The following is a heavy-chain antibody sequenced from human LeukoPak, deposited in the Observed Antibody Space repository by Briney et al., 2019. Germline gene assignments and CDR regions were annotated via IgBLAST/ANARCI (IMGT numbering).Heavy chain of an antibody. D-gene: IGHD2-15*01. V-gene: IGHV1-58*02. J-gene: IGHJ4*02. CDR1: GFTFNSSA. CDR2: IVVGSGNT. CDR3: AADQGYCSGGSCREFYRAFDY. Sequence: SVKVSCKASGFTFNSSAMQWVRQARGQRLEWIGWIVVGSGNTNYAQKFQERVTITRDMSTSTAYMELSSLRSEDTAVYYCAADQGYCSGGSCREFYRAFDYWGQGTLVTVSS.